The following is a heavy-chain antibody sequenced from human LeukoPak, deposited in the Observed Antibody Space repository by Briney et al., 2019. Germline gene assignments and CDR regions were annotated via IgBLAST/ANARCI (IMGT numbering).Heavy chain of an antibody. CDR2: VSGSGGST. Sequence: GSLRLSCAASGFTFSSYAMSWVRQAPGKGLEWVSGVSGSGGSTYYADFVKGRFTISRDNSKNTLYLQMNSLRAEDTAVYYCAKDLDIVATITGNWGQGTLVTVSS. D-gene: IGHD5-12*01. CDR3: AKDLDIVATITGN. V-gene: IGHV3-23*01. J-gene: IGHJ4*02. CDR1: GFTFSSYA.